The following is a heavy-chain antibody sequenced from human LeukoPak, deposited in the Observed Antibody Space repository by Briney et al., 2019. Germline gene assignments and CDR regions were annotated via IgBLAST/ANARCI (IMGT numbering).Heavy chain of an antibody. CDR1: GLTFSSYG. D-gene: IGHD3-3*01. CDR2: IWYDGSNK. J-gene: IGHJ6*02. V-gene: IGHV3-33*01. Sequence: GGSLRLSCAASGLTFSSYGMHWVRQAPGKGLEWVAVIWYDGSNKYYADSVKGRFTISRDNSKNTLYLQMNSLRAEDTAVYYCARDPHDFWSGYYYYGMDVWGQGTTVTVSS. CDR3: ARDPHDFWSGYYYYGMDV.